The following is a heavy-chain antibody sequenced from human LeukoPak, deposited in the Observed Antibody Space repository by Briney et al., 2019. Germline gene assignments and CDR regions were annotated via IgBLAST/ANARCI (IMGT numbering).Heavy chain of an antibody. D-gene: IGHD4-17*01. CDR3: AKDSAHLDTVTTEVDY. Sequence: PGGSLRLSRAASGFTFSNYWMTWVRQAPGKGLEWVANIKHDGSEKYYVDSMKGRFTISRDNAKNSLYLQMNSLRAEDTAVYYCAKDSAHLDTVTTEVDYWGQGTLVTVSS. J-gene: IGHJ4*02. CDR1: GFTFSNYW. V-gene: IGHV3-7*03. CDR2: IKHDGSEK.